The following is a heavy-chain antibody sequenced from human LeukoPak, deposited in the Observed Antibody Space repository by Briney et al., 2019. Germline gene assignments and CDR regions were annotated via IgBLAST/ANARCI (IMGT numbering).Heavy chain of an antibody. CDR3: ASGYCSGGSCYSGFDY. CDR2: IIPIFGTA. D-gene: IGHD2-15*01. V-gene: IGHV1-69*06. CDR1: GGTFSSYA. J-gene: IGHJ4*02. Sequence: ASVKVSCKASGGTFSSYAISWVRQAPGQGLEWMGGIIPIFGTANYAQKFQGGATITADKSTSTAYMELSSLRSEDTAVYYCASGYCSGGSCYSGFDYWGQGTLVTVSS.